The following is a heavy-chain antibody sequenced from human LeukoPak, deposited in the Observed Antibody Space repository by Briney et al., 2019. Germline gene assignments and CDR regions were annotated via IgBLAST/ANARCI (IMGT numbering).Heavy chain of an antibody. CDR2: INNSGST. Sequence: PSETLSLTCAVYGGSFSGYYWSWIRQPPGKGLEWIGEINNSGSTNYNPSLKSRVTISVDTSKNQFSLKLSSVTAADTAVYYCARRFRSSSWYALYYYYMDVWGKGTTVTISS. D-gene: IGHD6-13*01. CDR3: ARRFRSSSWYALYYYYMDV. V-gene: IGHV4-34*01. CDR1: GGSFSGYY. J-gene: IGHJ6*03.